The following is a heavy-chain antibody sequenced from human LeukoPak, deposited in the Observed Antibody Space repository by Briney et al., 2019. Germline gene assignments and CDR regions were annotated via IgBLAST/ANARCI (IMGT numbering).Heavy chain of an antibody. J-gene: IGHJ6*03. CDR1: GGTFSSYA. CDR3: ARAPLVVPAAASYYYYYYMDV. CDR2: IIPIFGTA. D-gene: IGHD2-2*01. V-gene: IGHV1-69*06. Sequence: EASVKVSCKASGGTFSSYAISWVRQAPGQGLEWMGGIIPIFGTANYAQKFQGRVTITADKSTSTAYMELSSLRSEDTAVYYCARAPLVVPAAASYYYYYYMDVWGKGTTVTVSS.